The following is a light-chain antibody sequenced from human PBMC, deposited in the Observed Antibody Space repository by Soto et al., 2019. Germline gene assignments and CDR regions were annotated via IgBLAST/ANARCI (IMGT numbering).Light chain of an antibody. Sequence: QLTQSPSSLSASIGDRVTITCRASQDITNYLAWYQQQPGKAPKLLVYSASTLHSGVPTRFSGSGSGTEFILTIGRLQPEDFANYYCQHLAGTFGQGTKLEMK. CDR3: QHLAGT. V-gene: IGKV1-9*01. CDR1: QDITNY. CDR2: SAS. J-gene: IGKJ2*01.